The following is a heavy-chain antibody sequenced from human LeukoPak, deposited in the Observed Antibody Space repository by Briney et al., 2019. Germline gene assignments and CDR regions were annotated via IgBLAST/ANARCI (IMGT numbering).Heavy chain of an antibody. CDR2: FGISGTI. V-gene: IGHV3-48*01. CDR1: GFTVSTYD. D-gene: IGHD4-17*01. CDR3: AGYGVYPY. J-gene: IGHJ4*02. Sequence: SGGSLRLSCAASGFTVSTYDMHWVRQAPGEGPGWIAYFGISGTIYYADSVRGRFTISRDNAKNSLFLQMNSLRVDDTAIYYCAGYGVYPYWGQGTPVTVSS.